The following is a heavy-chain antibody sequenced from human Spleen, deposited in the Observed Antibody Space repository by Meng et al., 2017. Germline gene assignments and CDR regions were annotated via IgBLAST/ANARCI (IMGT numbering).Heavy chain of an antibody. D-gene: IGHD3-3*01. Sequence: ASVKVSCKASGYTFTGYYMHWVRQAPGQGLEWMGRINPNSGGTNYAQKFQGRVTMTRDTSISTAYMELSRLRSDDTAVYYCARDRVTIFGVVNNWFDPWGQGTLVTVSS. CDR3: ARDRVTIFGVVNNWFDP. CDR2: INPNSGGT. J-gene: IGHJ5*02. CDR1: GYTFTGYY. V-gene: IGHV1-2*06.